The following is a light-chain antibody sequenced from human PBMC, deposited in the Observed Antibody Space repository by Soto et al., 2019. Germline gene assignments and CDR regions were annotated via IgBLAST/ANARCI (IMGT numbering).Light chain of an antibody. J-gene: IGLJ3*02. V-gene: IGLV2-14*01. CDR3: SSYTSSSTWL. CDR2: EVS. Sequence: QSALTQPASVSGSPGQSITISCTGTSSDVGGYNYVSWYQQHPGKAPKLMIYEVSNRPSGVSNRFSGSKSGNTASLTISGLQAENEVDYYCSSYTSSSTWLFGGGPSSPS. CDR1: SSDVGGYNY.